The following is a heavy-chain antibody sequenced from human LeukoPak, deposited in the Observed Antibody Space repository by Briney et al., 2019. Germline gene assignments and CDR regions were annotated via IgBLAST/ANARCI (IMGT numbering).Heavy chain of an antibody. CDR3: ARDRDRYSSSWYVGYYFDY. Sequence: ASVKVSCKASGYTFTSYGISWVRQAPGQGLEWMGWISAYNGNTNYAQKLQGRVTMTRDTSTSTVYMELSSLRSEDTAVYYCARDRDRYSSSWYVGYYFDYWGQGTLVTVSS. CDR2: ISAYNGNT. J-gene: IGHJ4*02. CDR1: GYTFTSYG. D-gene: IGHD6-13*01. V-gene: IGHV1-18*01.